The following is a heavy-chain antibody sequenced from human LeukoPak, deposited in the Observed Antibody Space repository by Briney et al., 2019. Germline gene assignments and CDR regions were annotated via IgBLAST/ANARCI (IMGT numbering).Heavy chain of an antibody. CDR3: ARVTGYVMEYYFDY. CDR1: GFTFSNYA. D-gene: IGHD3-3*01. CDR2: ISGSGDST. J-gene: IGHJ4*02. V-gene: IGHV3-23*01. Sequence: GGSLRLSCAASGFTFSNYAMRWVRQAPGKGLEWVSGISGSGDSTYYADSVKGRFTISRDNSKNTLYLQMNSLRAEDTAVYYCARVTGYVMEYYFDYWGQGTLVTVSS.